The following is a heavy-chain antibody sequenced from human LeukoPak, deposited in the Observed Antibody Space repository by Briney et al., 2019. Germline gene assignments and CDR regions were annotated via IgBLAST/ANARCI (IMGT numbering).Heavy chain of an antibody. Sequence: ASVKVSCKSSGYTFTTYLIHWVRQAPGQGLEWMGIMNPSAGTTNYARKFQGRVTMTSDTSTSTVYMELYSLRSEDTAVYYCARGGSSSWRIGYYFDYWGQGTLVTVSS. D-gene: IGHD6-13*01. J-gene: IGHJ4*02. CDR1: GYTFTTYL. CDR3: ARGGSSSWRIGYYFDY. V-gene: IGHV1-46*01. CDR2: MNPSAGTT.